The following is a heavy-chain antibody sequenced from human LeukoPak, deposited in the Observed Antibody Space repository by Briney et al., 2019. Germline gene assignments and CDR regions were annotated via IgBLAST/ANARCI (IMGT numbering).Heavy chain of an antibody. J-gene: IGHJ6*02. CDR1: GGTFSSYA. Sequence: SVTVSCKASGGTFSSYAISWVRQAPGQGLEWMGGIIPIFGTANYAQKFQGRVTITADESTSTAYMELSSLRSEDTAVYYCASPRNDFWSGPDYYYYGMDVWGQGTTVTVSS. D-gene: IGHD3-3*01. CDR2: IIPIFGTA. V-gene: IGHV1-69*13. CDR3: ASPRNDFWSGPDYYYYGMDV.